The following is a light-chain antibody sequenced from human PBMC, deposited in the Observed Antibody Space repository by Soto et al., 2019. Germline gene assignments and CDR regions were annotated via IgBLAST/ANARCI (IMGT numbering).Light chain of an antibody. CDR3: QQYNNWLPVLT. CDR1: QSVSSN. Sequence: EIVMTQSPATLSVSPGERATLSCRASQSVSSNLAWYQQKPGQAPRLLIYGASTRATGIPARFSGSGSGTEFTLTISSLQSEDFAVYYCQQYNNWLPVLTFGGGTKVDIK. CDR2: GAS. V-gene: IGKV3-15*01. J-gene: IGKJ4*01.